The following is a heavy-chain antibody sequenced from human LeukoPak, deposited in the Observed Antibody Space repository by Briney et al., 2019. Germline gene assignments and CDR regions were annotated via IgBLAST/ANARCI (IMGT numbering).Heavy chain of an antibody. V-gene: IGHV5-51*01. Sequence: PEESLHISCKASGYSFAYYWIVWVRQMPGKGLEWMGAIYPGDSDTRYSPSLDGQVTISADKSVSTTYLQWSSLQASDTAMYYCARPSSLYGGTSEDYWGQGTLVTVSS. CDR3: ARPSSLYGGTSEDY. D-gene: IGHD4-23*01. CDR1: GYSFAYYW. J-gene: IGHJ4*02. CDR2: IYPGDSDT.